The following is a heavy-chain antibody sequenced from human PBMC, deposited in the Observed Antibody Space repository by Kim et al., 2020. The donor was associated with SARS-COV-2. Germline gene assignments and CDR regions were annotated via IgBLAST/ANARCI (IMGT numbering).Heavy chain of an antibody. J-gene: IGHJ6*02. CDR3: AKDLETMVRGVMPDYYYYGMDV. Sequence: GGSLRLSCAASGFTFSSYGMHWVRQAPGKGLEWVAVISYDGSNKYYADSVKGRFTISRDNSKNTLYLQMNSLRAEDTAVYYCAKDLETMVRGVMPDYYYYGMDVWGQGTTVTVSS. D-gene: IGHD3-10*01. V-gene: IGHV3-30*18. CDR2: ISYDGSNK. CDR1: GFTFSSYG.